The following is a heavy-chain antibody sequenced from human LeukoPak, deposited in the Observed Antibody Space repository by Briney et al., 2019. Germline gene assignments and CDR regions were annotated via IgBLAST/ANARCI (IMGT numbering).Heavy chain of an antibody. J-gene: IGHJ3*02. V-gene: IGHV4-34*01. D-gene: IGHD1-26*01. CDR3: ARHLMWSDAFDI. CDR1: GGSFSGYY. CDR2: INHSGST. Sequence: SETLSLTCAVYGGSFSGYYWSWIRQPPGKGLEWIGEINHSGSTNYNPSLKSRVTMSVDTSKNQFSLKLSSVTAADTAVYYCARHLMWSDAFDIWGQGTMVTVSS.